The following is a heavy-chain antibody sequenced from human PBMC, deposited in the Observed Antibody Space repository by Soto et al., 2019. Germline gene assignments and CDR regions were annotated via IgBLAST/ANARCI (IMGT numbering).Heavy chain of an antibody. CDR3: TRHGGREYSSSATFDY. CDR1: GFTFSGSA. D-gene: IGHD6-6*01. CDR2: IRSKANSYAT. Sequence: PGGSLRLSCAASGFTFSGSAMHWARQASGKGLEWVGRIRSKANSYATAYAASVKGRFTISRDDSKNTAYLQMNSLKTEDTAVYYCTRHGGREYSSSATFDYWGQGTLVTVSS. V-gene: IGHV3-73*01. J-gene: IGHJ4*02.